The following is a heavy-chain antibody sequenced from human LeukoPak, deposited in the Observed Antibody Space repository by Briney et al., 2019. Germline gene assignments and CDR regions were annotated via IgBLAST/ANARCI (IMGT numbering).Heavy chain of an antibody. CDR3: ARGGIVGATPPDY. CDR2: ISSSSSTI. J-gene: IGHJ4*02. CDR1: GFTFSSYS. Sequence: PGGSLRLSCAASGFTFSSYSMNWVRQAPGKGLEWVSYISSSSSTIYYADSVKGRFTISRDNAKNSLYLQMNSLRAEDTAVYYCARGGIVGATPPDYWGQGTLVTVSS. D-gene: IGHD1-26*01. V-gene: IGHV3-48*01.